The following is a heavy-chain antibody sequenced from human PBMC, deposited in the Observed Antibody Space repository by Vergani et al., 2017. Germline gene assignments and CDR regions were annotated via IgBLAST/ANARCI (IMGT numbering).Heavy chain of an antibody. V-gene: IGHV4-59*12. CDR1: GGSISSYY. J-gene: IGHJ4*02. Sequence: QVQLQESGPGLVKPSETLSLTCTVSGGSISSYYWSWIRQPPGKGLEWIGYIYYSGSTNYNPSLTSRVTISVDTSKNQFSLKLSSVTAADTAVYYCARGLSTGAAASSYFDYWGQGTLVTVSS. CDR3: ARGLSTGAAASSYFDY. CDR2: IYYSGST. D-gene: IGHD1-14*01.